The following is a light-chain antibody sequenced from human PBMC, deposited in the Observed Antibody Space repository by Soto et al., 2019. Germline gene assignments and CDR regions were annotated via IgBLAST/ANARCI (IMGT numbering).Light chain of an antibody. CDR2: EVS. Sequence: QSALTQPASVSGSPGQPITISCTGTSSDVGGYNYVSWYQQHPGKAPKLIIYEVSNRPSGVSNRFSGSKSGNTASLTISGLQAEDEADYYCNSYTSSSARVFGGGTQLTVL. CDR3: NSYTSSSARV. V-gene: IGLV2-14*01. CDR1: SSDVGGYNY. J-gene: IGLJ3*02.